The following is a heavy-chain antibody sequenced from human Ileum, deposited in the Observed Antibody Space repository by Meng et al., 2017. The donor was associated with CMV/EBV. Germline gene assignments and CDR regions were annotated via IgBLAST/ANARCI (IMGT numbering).Heavy chain of an antibody. Sequence: QVQLHQSGPGLVKSSQTLSLTCAGDSVSISTESWNWIRQSPSRGLEWLGRTWYGSKWYYEYAVSVKSRITIIPDTSQNQISLQLNSVTPDDTAVYYCTYGWPLKYWGQDPWSPSPQ. V-gene: IGHV6-1*01. CDR3: TYGWPLKY. CDR2: TWYGSKWYY. J-gene: IGHJ4*01. D-gene: IGHD3-10*01. CDR1: DSVSISTES.